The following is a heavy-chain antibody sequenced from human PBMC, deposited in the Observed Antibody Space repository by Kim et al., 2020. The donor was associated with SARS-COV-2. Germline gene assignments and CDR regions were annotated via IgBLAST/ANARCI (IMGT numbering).Heavy chain of an antibody. V-gene: IGHV4-31*03. Sequence: SETLSLTCTVSGDSITSSGHYWSWIRQHPGKGLEWIGFTYYSGITYYNPSLQSRASISVAPSVNQLSLRLTSVTASDTAVYYCSRSFLPAVYYYYYMEV. CDR3: SRSFLPAVYYYYYMEV. CDR1: GDSITSSGHY. CDR2: TYYSGIT. J-gene: IGHJ6*03. D-gene: IGHD3-3*01.